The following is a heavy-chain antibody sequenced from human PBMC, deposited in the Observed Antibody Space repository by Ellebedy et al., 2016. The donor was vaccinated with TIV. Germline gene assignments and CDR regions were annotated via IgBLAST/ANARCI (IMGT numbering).Heavy chain of an antibody. V-gene: IGHV4-39*01. Sequence: MPSETLSLTCTVSGGSISSYYWSWIRQPPGKGLEWIGSIFYLGTTYYHPSLKSPVTISVDRSNNQFSLKLSSVTAADTAIYYCARRGHDDPWYIHLWGRGTLVTVSS. CDR1: GGSISSYY. D-gene: IGHD1-1*01. J-gene: IGHJ2*01. CDR2: IFYLGTT. CDR3: ARRGHDDPWYIHL.